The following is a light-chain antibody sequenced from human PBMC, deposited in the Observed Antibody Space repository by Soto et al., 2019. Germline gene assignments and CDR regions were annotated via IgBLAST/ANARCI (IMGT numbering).Light chain of an antibody. Sequence: ETVLTQSPATLSLSPGERATLSCRASQNVDIYLAWYQQNTGQAPRHLIYDASNRATGVPPRFSGSGSGTDFTLTISSLEPEDFARYSCQQRRNWPPLTFGQGTRRQIK. CDR1: QNVDIY. V-gene: IGKV3-11*01. CDR3: QQRRNWPPLT. CDR2: DAS. J-gene: IGKJ5*01.